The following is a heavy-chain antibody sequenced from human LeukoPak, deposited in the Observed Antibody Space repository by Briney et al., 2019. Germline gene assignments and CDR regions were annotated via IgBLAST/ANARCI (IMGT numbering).Heavy chain of an antibody. CDR1: GYTFTAYY. CDR3: ASPQPWEYAFDI. Sequence: ASVKVSCKASGYTFTAYYVHWVRQAPGQGLEWMGRINPRSGDTDYAQKFQGRVTMTRDTSISTAYMELSRLTSDDTAVYYCASPQPWEYAFDIWGQGTMVTVSS. CDR2: INPRSGDT. J-gene: IGHJ3*02. D-gene: IGHD1-26*01. V-gene: IGHV1-2*06.